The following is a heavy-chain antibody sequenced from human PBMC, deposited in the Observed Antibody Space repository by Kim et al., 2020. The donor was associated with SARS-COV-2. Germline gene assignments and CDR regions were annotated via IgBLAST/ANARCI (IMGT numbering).Heavy chain of an antibody. J-gene: IGHJ2*01. CDR2: ISSTSSTI. Sequence: GGSLRLSCAASGFTFSSYGMSWVRQAPGKGLEWVSYISSTSSTIYYADSVKGRFTISRDNAKNSLYLQMNSLRAEDTAVYYCAREYYGDYVYWYFDLWGRGTLVTVSS. D-gene: IGHD4-17*01. CDR3: AREYYGDYVYWYFDL. V-gene: IGHV3-48*04. CDR1: GFTFSSYG.